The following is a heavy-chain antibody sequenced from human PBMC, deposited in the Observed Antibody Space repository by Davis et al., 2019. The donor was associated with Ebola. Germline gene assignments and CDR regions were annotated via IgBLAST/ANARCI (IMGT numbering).Heavy chain of an antibody. D-gene: IGHD5-12*01. J-gene: IGHJ4*01. Sequence: PGGSLRPSCAASGFTFSNFHIHWVRQTPGKGLVWVARIDPDGTGTSYADSVKGRFTISRDNAKNTLSLQMNSLRVEDTAVYYCVRDSGYYSHDYLGHGTLVTVSS. V-gene: IGHV3-74*01. CDR3: VRDSGYYSHDY. CDR2: IDPDGTGT. CDR1: GFTFSNFH.